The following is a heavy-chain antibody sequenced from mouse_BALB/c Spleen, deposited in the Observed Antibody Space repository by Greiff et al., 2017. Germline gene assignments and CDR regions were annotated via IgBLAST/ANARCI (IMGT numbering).Heavy chain of an antibody. V-gene: IGHV14-3*02. CDR1: GFNIKDTY. D-gene: IGHD4-1*01. J-gene: IGHJ3*01. CDR2: IDPANGNT. Sequence: EVKLVESGAELVKPGASVKLSCTASGFNIKDTYMHWVKQRPEQGLEWIGRIDPANGNTKYDPKFQGKATITADTSSNTAYLQLSSLTSEDTAVYYCARANWEWFAYWGQGTLVTVSA. CDR3: ARANWEWFAY.